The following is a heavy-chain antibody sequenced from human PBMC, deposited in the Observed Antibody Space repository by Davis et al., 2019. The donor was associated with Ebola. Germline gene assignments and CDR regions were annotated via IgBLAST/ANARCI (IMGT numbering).Heavy chain of an antibody. CDR1: GYTFTSYC. CDR3: ARAPNYDVLTGTSSYYFDY. CDR2: ISGFNTNT. Sequence: ASVKVPCKSSGYTFTSYCLVWVRQAPGLGLEWMGWISGFNTNTNFAQKFQGRVTVSKDTSTNTAYMDLRSLTSDDTAIYYCARAPNYDVLTGTSSYYFDYWGQGTLVTVSS. D-gene: IGHD3-9*01. J-gene: IGHJ4*02. V-gene: IGHV1-18*04.